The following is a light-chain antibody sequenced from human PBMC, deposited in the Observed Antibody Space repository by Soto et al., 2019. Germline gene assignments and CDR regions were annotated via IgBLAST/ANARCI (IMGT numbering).Light chain of an antibody. Sequence: QSVLTQPPSVSAAPGQKVTISCSGSSSNIGNNYVSWYQQLPGTAPKLLIYENNKRPSGIPDRFSGSKSGTSATLGITGLQTGDEAYYYGGTGDSSLSVVVFGGGTKLTVL. V-gene: IGLV1-51*02. CDR2: ENN. J-gene: IGLJ3*02. CDR3: GTGDSSLSVVV. CDR1: SSNIGNNY.